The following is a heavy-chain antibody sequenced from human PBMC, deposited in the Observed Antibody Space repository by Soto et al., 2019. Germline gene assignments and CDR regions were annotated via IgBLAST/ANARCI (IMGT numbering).Heavy chain of an antibody. CDR3: ARGEARHIVVGYYGMDV. D-gene: IGHD2-21*01. CDR1: GGTFSSYA. CDR2: IIPIFGTA. V-gene: IGHV1-69*13. Sequence: SVKVSCKASGGTFSSYAISWVRQAPGQGLEWMGGIIPIFGTANYAQKFQGRVTITADESTSTAYMELSSLRSEDTAVYYCARGEARHIVVGYYGMDVRGQGTTVTVSS. J-gene: IGHJ6*02.